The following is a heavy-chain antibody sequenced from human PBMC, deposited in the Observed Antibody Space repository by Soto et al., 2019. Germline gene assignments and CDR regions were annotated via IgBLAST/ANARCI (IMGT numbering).Heavy chain of an antibody. V-gene: IGHV4-61*08. CDR3: ARDFGKYSSSYNWFDP. J-gene: IGHJ5*02. CDR1: GGSISSGGYY. Sequence: SETLSLTCTVSGGSISSGGYYWSWIRQHPGKGLEWIGYIYYSGSTNYNPSLKSRVTISVDTSKSQFSLKLSSVTAADTAVYYCARDFGKYSSSYNWFDPWGQGTLVTAPQ. D-gene: IGHD6-6*01. CDR2: IYYSGST.